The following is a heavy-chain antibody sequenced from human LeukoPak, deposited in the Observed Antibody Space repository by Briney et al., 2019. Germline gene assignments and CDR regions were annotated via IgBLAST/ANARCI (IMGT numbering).Heavy chain of an antibody. J-gene: IGHJ4*02. V-gene: IGHV4-39*07. Sequence: SETLSLTCTVSGGSISSSSYYWGWIRQPPGKGLEWIGSIYYSGSTYYNPSLKSRVTISVDTSKNQFSLKLSSVTAADTAVYYCARDRRLVGASDYWGQGTLVTVSS. CDR1: GGSISSSSYY. D-gene: IGHD1-26*01. CDR2: IYYSGST. CDR3: ARDRRLVGASDY.